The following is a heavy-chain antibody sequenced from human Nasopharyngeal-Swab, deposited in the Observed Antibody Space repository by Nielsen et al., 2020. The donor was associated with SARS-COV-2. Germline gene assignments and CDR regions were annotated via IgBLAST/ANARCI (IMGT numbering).Heavy chain of an antibody. CDR1: GFTFSSYA. CDR2: ISYDGSNK. J-gene: IGHJ4*02. CDR3: ARDRDIVVVVAATLDY. Sequence: GGSLRLSCAASGFTFSSYAMHWVRQAPGKGLEWVAVISYDGSNKYYADSVKGRFTISRDNSKNTLYLQMNSLRAEDTAVYYCARDRDIVVVVAATLDYWGQGTLVTVSA. D-gene: IGHD2-15*01. V-gene: IGHV3-30-3*01.